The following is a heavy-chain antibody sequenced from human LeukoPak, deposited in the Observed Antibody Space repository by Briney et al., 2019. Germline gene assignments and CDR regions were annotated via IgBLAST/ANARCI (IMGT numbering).Heavy chain of an antibody. D-gene: IGHD5-18*01. CDR1: GFTVSSNF. J-gene: IGHJ5*02. CDR2: IYSDENT. Sequence: GGSLRLSCAASGFTVSSNFMSWVRQAPGKGLEWVSVIYSDENTHYADSVKGRFTISRDISKNTVYLQMDSLTVENTAVYYCARDQVGYTYGTSWGQGTLVTVSS. V-gene: IGHV3-66*01. CDR3: ARDQVGYTYGTS.